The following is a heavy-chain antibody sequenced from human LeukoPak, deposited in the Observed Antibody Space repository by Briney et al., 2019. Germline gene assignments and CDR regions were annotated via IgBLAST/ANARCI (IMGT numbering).Heavy chain of an antibody. J-gene: IGHJ4*02. V-gene: IGHV4-39*01. CDR2: IYYSGST. D-gene: IGHD3-22*01. Sequence: SETPSLTCTVSGGSISSSSYYWGWIRQPPGKGLEWIGSIYYSGSTYYNPSLKSRVTISVDTSKNQFSLKLSSVTAADTAVYYCARHQGITMIVVVIATYFDYWGQGTLVTVSS. CDR1: GGSISSSSYY. CDR3: ARHQGITMIVVVIATYFDY.